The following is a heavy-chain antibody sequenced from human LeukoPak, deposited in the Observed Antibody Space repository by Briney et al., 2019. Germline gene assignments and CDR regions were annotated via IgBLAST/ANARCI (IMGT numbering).Heavy chain of an antibody. CDR2: INSDGSST. D-gene: IGHD4-17*01. CDR3: AREASYGDYGFDP. V-gene: IGHV3-74*01. CDR1: GFTFSSYW. J-gene: IGHJ5*02. Sequence: PGGSLRLSRAASGFTFSSYWMHWVRQAPGKGLVWVSRINSDGSSTSYADSVKGRFTISRDNAKNTLYLQMNSLRAEDTAVYYCAREASYGDYGFDPWGQGTLVTVSS.